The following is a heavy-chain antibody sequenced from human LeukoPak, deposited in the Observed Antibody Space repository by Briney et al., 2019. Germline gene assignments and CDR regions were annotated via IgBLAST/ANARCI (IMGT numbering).Heavy chain of an antibody. J-gene: IGHJ4*02. CDR1: EFTFSSYE. D-gene: IGHD4-17*01. CDR3: ARAAGDYNYFDY. Sequence: GGSPRLSCAASEFTFSSYEMNWVRQAPGKGLEWVSYISTSGNTIYYADSVKGRFTISRDNSKNTLYLQMNSLRAEDTAVYYCARAAGDYNYFDYWGQGTLVTVSS. CDR2: ISTSGNTI. V-gene: IGHV3-48*03.